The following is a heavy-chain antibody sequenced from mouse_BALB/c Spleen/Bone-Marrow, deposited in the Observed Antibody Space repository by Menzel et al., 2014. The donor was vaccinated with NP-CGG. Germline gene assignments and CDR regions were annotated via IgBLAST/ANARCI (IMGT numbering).Heavy chain of an antibody. CDR1: GFTFSTYG. J-gene: IGHJ2*01. Sequence: VQLQQSGGDLVKPGGSLKLSCAASGFTFSTYGMSWVRQTPDKRLEWVATISSGGGYTYYPDSVKGRFTISRDNAKNNLYLQMSGLRSEDTALYYCARNYYGYDGYFDYWGQGTTLTVSS. CDR2: ISSGGGYT. D-gene: IGHD2-2*01. CDR3: ARNYYGYDGYFDY. V-gene: IGHV5-6*01.